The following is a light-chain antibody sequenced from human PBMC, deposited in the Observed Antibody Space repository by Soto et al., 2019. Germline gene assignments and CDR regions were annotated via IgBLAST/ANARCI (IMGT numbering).Light chain of an antibody. Sequence: QSALTQPASVSGSPGQSITISCTGTSSDVGGYTYVSWYQQHPGKAPKLMLYEVSNRPSGVSNRFSGSKSGNTASLTISGLQAEDEADYYCSSYTSSSIDYVFGTGTKLTVL. J-gene: IGLJ1*01. CDR3: SSYTSSSIDYV. CDR2: EVS. CDR1: SSDVGGYTY. V-gene: IGLV2-14*01.